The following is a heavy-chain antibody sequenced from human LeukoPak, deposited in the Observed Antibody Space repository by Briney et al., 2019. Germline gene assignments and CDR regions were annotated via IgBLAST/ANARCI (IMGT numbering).Heavy chain of an antibody. D-gene: IGHD2-21*02. V-gene: IGHV4-59*02. CDR1: GGSVSSYF. CDR2: SFYGGST. Sequence: SETLSLTCTVSGGSVSSYFWSWIRQPPGKGLEWIGYSFYGGSTNYNPSLKSRVTISVDTSKNQFSLKLTSVTAADTAVYYCARATSTAWFDYWGQGTLVTVSS. J-gene: IGHJ4*02. CDR3: ARATSTAWFDY.